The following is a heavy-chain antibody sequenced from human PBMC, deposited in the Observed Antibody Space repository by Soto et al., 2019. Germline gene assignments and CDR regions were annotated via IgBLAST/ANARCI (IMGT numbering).Heavy chain of an antibody. D-gene: IGHD3-16*02. J-gene: IGHJ4*02. CDR1: GGSISSSSYY. V-gene: IGHV4-39*01. CDR3: ARQSNYDYIWGSYRHIDY. CDR2: IYYSGST. Sequence: SETLSLTCTVSGGSISSSSYYWGWIRQPPGKGLEWIGSIYYSGSTYYNPSLKSRVTISVDTSKNQFSLKLSSVTAADTAVYYCARQSNYDYIWGSYRHIDYWGQGTLVTVSS.